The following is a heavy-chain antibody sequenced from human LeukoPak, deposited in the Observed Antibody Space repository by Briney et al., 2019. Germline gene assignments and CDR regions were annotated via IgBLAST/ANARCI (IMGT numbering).Heavy chain of an antibody. CDR2: IIPILGIA. CDR3: ARDKALEY. CDR1: GYTFTGYY. V-gene: IGHV1-69*04. Sequence: ASVKVSCKASGYTFTGYYMHWVRQAPGQGLEWMGRIIPILGIANYAQKFQGRVTITADKSTSTAYMELSSLRSEDTAVYYCARDKALEYWGQGTLVTVSS. J-gene: IGHJ4*02.